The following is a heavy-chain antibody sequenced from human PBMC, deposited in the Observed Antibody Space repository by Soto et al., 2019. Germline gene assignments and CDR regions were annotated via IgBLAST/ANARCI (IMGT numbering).Heavy chain of an antibody. CDR1: GGSISRTTYS. CDR3: ATYRA. CDR2: IYHRGRT. Sequence: QLQLQESGPGLVKPSETLSLTCTVSGGSISRTTYSWGWIRQPPGKGLERIGTIYHRGRTSYIPSLRSRVTIAVDTSKNQFSLKLTSVTAADTAVYYCATYRAWGQGTLVTVSS. D-gene: IGHD3-16*02. V-gene: IGHV4-39*01. J-gene: IGHJ5*02.